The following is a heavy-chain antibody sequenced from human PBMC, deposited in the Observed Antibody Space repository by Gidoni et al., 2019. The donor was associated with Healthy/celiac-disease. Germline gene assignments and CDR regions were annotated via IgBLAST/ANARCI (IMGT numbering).Heavy chain of an antibody. CDR3: VKSYNWNLGGCLDY. CDR2: ISSNWGST. V-gene: IGHV3-64D*06. CDR1: GFTFSSYA. D-gene: IGHD1-1*01. J-gene: IGHJ4*02. Sequence: EVQLVDSVGGLVQPGGSLRLSCSASGFTFSSYAMHWVRQAPGKGLEYVSAISSNWGSTYYADAVKGRFTITRDNSKNTLYLQRSSLRAEDTAVYYCVKSYNWNLGGCLDYWGQGTRVTVSS.